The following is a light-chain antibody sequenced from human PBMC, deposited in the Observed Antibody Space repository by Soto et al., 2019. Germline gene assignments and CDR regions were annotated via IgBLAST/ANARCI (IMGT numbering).Light chain of an antibody. Sequence: EIVLTQSPGTLSLSPGERATLSCRASQSVSGSYLAWYQQKPGQAPRLLIYGASSRATGVPDRFSGSGSGTDFTLIISRLEPEDFAVYHCQQYGSSLLTFGGGTKVEIK. CDR3: QQYGSSLLT. CDR2: GAS. CDR1: QSVSGSY. J-gene: IGKJ4*01. V-gene: IGKV3-20*01.